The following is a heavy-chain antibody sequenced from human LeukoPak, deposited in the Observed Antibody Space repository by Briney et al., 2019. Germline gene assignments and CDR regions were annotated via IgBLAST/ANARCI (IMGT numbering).Heavy chain of an antibody. CDR3: ARFRGELMDGFDF. Sequence: GDSLKISCKGSGHTFSPDWIAGVRQVPGKALAWMGVIYAGDADTRYSPSFQGQVTISADKSLNTAYLQWTNLKASDTAMYYCARFRGELMDGFDFWGQGTLVTVSS. CDR2: IYAGDADT. V-gene: IGHV5-51*01. CDR1: GHTFSPDW. J-gene: IGHJ4*02. D-gene: IGHD1-7*01.